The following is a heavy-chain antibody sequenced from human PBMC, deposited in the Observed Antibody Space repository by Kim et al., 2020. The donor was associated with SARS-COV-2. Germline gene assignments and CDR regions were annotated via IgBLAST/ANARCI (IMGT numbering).Heavy chain of an antibody. CDR1: GGSFSGYY. J-gene: IGHJ6*03. CDR3: ARVVRLQISSTSFTTRYYYMYV. Sequence: SETLSLTCAVYGGSFSGYYWSWIRQPPGKGLEWIGEINHSGSTNYNPSLKSRVTISVDTSKNQFSLKLSSVTAADTAVYYCARVVRLQISSTSFTTRYYYMYVWGEGATVTVSS. D-gene: IGHD2-2*01. CDR2: INHSGST. V-gene: IGHV4-34*01.